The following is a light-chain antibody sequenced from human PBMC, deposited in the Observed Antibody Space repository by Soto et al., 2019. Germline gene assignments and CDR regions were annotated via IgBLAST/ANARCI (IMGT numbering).Light chain of an antibody. CDR1: QSFSSSY. CDR2: ETS. Sequence: EIVLTQSPGTLSLSPGERATLSCRASQSFSSSYLAWYQQKPGQAPRLLIYETSSRATGIPARFSGSGSGTDFTLTISSLEPEDFAVYYCQQRSNWPLTFGQGTRLEIK. J-gene: IGKJ5*01. V-gene: IGKV3D-20*02. CDR3: QQRSNWPLT.